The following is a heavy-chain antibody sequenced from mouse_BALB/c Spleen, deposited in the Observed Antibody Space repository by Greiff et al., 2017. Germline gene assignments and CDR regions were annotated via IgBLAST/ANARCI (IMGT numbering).Heavy chain of an antibody. V-gene: IGHV5-6*01. CDR2: ISSGGSYT. J-gene: IGHJ4*01. D-gene: IGHD2-4*01. CDR3: ARLGDYGPMNY. CDR1: GFTFSSYG. Sequence: EVQVVESGGDLVKPGGSLKLSCAASGFTFSSYGMSWVRQTPDKRLAWVATISSGGSYTYYPDSVKGRFTISRDNAKNTLELQMSSLKSEDTAMYYCARLGDYGPMNYWGQGTSVTVTS.